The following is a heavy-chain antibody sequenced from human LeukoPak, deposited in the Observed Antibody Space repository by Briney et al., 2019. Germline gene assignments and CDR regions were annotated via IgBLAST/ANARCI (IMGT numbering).Heavy chain of an antibody. CDR2: ISYDGNNE. D-gene: IGHD6-13*01. CDR3: ARDLSRIAGAGLDY. Sequence: GGSLRLSCAASGFTLNSYAMHWVRQAPGKGLERVAVISYDGNNEYYADSVKGRFTISRDNSRNTLSLQMNSLRGEDTAVYYCARDLSRIAGAGLDYWGQGTLVTVSS. CDR1: GFTLNSYA. V-gene: IGHV3-30*04. J-gene: IGHJ4*02.